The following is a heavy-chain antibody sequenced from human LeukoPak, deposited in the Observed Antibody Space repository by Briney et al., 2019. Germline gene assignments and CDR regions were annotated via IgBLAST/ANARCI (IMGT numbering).Heavy chain of an antibody. Sequence: GGSLRLSCAASGFNFRSQNMNWVRQAPGKGLEWVSYISSSDGTIYYADSVKGRFTISRDSVKNSLYLQMNSLRDEDTAVYYCAASLCDSSGYNWFDPWGQGTLVTVSS. D-gene: IGHD3-22*01. CDR1: GFNFRSQN. V-gene: IGHV3-48*02. CDR2: ISSSDGTI. CDR3: AASLCDSSGYNWFDP. J-gene: IGHJ5*02.